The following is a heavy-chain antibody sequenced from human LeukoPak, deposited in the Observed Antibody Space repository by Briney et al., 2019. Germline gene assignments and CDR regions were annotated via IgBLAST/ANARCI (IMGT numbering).Heavy chain of an antibody. CDR1: GFTFNTYG. D-gene: IGHD6-6*01. V-gene: IGHV3-33*01. CDR2: IWYDGSNK. Sequence: GGSLRLSCAASGFTFNTYGMHWVRQAPGKGLEWVAVIWYDGSNKYYADSVKGRFTTSRDNSKNTLYLQMNSLRAEDTAVYYCARGEYSSSSGFDYWGQGTLVTVSS. CDR3: ARGEYSSSSGFDY. J-gene: IGHJ4*02.